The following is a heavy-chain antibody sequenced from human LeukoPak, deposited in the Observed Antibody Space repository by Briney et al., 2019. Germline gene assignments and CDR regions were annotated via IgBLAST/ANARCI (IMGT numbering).Heavy chain of an antibody. Sequence: GASVKVSCKASGYTFTNYAMNWVRQAPGQGLEWMGWINTNTGNPTYAQGFTGRFVFSLDASVSTAYLQIRRLKAEDTAVYYCAXXXXXVMGDTGNWFDPWGQGTLVTVSS. J-gene: IGHJ5*02. V-gene: IGHV7-4-1*01. CDR1: GYTFTNYA. CDR2: INTNTGNP. CDR3: AXXXXXVMGDTGNWFDP. D-gene: IGHD3-16*01.